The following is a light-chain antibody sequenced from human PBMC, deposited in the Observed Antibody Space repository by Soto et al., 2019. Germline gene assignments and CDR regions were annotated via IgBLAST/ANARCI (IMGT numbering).Light chain of an antibody. Sequence: EMVLTQSPGTLSLSPGERATLSFRASHSVSSSYLAWYQQKPGQAPRLLISGASSRATGIPETFSGSGSGTDFTLTISTLEPEDFAVYSCKQYGSSPLTLGGGTKWIS. V-gene: IGKV3-20*01. J-gene: IGKJ4*01. CDR2: GAS. CDR1: HSVSSSY. CDR3: KQYGSSPLT.